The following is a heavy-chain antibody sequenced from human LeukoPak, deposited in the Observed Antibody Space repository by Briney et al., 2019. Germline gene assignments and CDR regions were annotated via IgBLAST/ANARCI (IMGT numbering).Heavy chain of an antibody. CDR3: ARRAGAYSHPYDY. J-gene: IGHJ4*02. CDR2: IYRDNT. CDR1: GFTVSSNS. D-gene: IGHD4/OR15-4a*01. V-gene: IGHV3-53*01. Sequence: GGSLRLSCTVSGFTVSSNSMSWVRQAPGKGLEWVSFIYRDNTHYSDSAKGRFTISRDNSKNTLYLQMNSLRAEDTAVYYCARRAGAYSHPYDYWGQGTLVTVSS.